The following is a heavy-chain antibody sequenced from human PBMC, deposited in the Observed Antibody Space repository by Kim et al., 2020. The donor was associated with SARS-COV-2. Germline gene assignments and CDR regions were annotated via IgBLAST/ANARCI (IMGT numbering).Heavy chain of an antibody. Sequence: SETLSLTCTVSGGSISSSSYYWGWIRQPPGKGLEWIGSIYYSGSTYYNPSLKSRVTISVDTSKNQFSLKLSSVTAADTAVYYCASPGYDYVWGSYRVWGQGTLVTVSS. V-gene: IGHV4-39*01. CDR1: GGSISSSSYY. CDR2: IYYSGST. CDR3: ASPGYDYVWGSYRV. J-gene: IGHJ4*02. D-gene: IGHD3-16*02.